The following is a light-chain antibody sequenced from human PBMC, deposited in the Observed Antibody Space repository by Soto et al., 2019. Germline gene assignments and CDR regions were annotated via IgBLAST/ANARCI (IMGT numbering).Light chain of an antibody. CDR2: DVS. CDR1: SSDVGGYNY. Sequence: QPVLTQPASVSGSPGQSITISCTGTSSDVGGYNYVSWYQQHPGKAPKLMIYDVSDRPSGVSNRFSGSKSGNTASLTISGLQAEDEADYYCSSYTNRGTLDIFGTGTKLTVL. J-gene: IGLJ1*01. V-gene: IGLV2-14*01. CDR3: SSYTNRGTLDI.